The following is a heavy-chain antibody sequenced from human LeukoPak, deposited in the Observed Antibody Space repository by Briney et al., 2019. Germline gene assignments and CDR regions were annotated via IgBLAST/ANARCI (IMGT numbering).Heavy chain of an antibody. CDR1: GFTFVGYW. J-gene: IGHJ5*02. CDR2: INQDGSEE. CDR3: ARDSGPDSYALNAS. D-gene: IGHD2-2*01. V-gene: IGHV3-7*01. Sequence: GGSRRLSCEASGFTFVGYWMTWVRQAPGKGLEWVANINQDGSEEHYADSVKGRFTISRDNDKNSVFLQMDSLRDEDTAVYYCARDSGPDSYALNASWGKGTLVTVSS.